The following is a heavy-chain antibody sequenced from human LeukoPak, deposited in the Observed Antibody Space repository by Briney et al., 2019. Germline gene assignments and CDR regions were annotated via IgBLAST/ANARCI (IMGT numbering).Heavy chain of an antibody. CDR3: ARLQRYYHESSGYPSDAFDI. CDR1: GGSVSSYY. J-gene: IGHJ3*02. CDR2: IYYNGGT. Sequence: SETLSLTCSVSGGSVSSYYWSWIRQPPEKGLEWIGYIYYNGGTNYNPSLKSRVTISLDTSKKQFSLKLTSVTAADTAVYYCARLQRYYHESSGYPSDAFDIWGQGTMVTVSS. V-gene: IGHV4-59*02. D-gene: IGHD3-22*01.